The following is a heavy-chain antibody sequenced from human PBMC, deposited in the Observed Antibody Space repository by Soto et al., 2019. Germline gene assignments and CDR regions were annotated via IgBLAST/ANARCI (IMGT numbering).Heavy chain of an antibody. J-gene: IGHJ3*02. CDR2: IYYSGST. CDR3: ARGLYDSSGYYYVGDAFDI. V-gene: IGHV4-31*03. Sequence: PSETLSLTCTVSGGSISSGGYYWSWIRQHPGKGLEWIGYIYYSGSTYYNPSLKSRVTISVDTSQNQFSLKLSSVTAADTAVYYCARGLYDSSGYYYVGDAFDIRGQGTMVTVSS. D-gene: IGHD3-22*01. CDR1: GGSISSGGYY.